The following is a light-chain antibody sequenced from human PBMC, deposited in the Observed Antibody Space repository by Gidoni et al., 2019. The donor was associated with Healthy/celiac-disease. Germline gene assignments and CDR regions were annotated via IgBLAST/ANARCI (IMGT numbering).Light chain of an antibody. CDR2: AAS. CDR1: QGISSY. J-gene: IGKJ2*01. V-gene: IGKV1-9*01. CDR3: QPLNSYPRYT. Sequence: IQLTQSPSSLSASVRYRVTITCRASQGISSYLALYQQKPGKAPKLLIYAASTLQSGVPSRFSVSGSGTDFPLTISCLQPEDFATYYFQPLNSYPRYTFGQGTKLEIK.